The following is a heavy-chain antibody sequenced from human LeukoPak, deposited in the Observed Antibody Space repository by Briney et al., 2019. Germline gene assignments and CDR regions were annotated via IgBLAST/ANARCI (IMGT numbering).Heavy chain of an antibody. CDR2: IIPIFGTA. CDR1: GGTFSSYA. J-gene: IGHJ3*02. Sequence: SVKVSCKASGGTFSSYAISWVRQAPGQGLEWMGRIIPIFGTANYAQKFQGRVTITTDESTSTAYMELSSLRSEDTAVYYCAAGRLGSWAFDIWGQGTMVTVSS. D-gene: IGHD3-16*01. CDR3: AAGRLGSWAFDI. V-gene: IGHV1-69*05.